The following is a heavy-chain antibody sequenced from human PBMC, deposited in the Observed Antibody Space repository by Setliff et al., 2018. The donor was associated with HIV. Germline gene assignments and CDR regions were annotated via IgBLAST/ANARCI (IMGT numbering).Heavy chain of an antibody. J-gene: IGHJ3*02. CDR2: IYYSGNT. D-gene: IGHD2-2*01. CDR1: GGSISSGGYY. V-gene: IGHV4-31*03. Sequence: SETLSLTCTVSGGSISSGGYYWSWIRQHPGRGLEWIGYIYYSGNTYYNPSLKSRLTISVDTSKYHFSLKLSSVTAADTAVYYCARAFCSSASCYGGGDAFDIWG. CDR3: ARAFCSSASCYGGGDAFDI.